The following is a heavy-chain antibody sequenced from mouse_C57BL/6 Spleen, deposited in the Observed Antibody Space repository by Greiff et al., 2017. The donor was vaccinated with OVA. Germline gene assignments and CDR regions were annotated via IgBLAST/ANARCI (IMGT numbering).Heavy chain of an antibody. V-gene: IGHV1-82*01. CDR1: GYAFSSSW. J-gene: IGHJ4*01. CDR2: IYPGDGDT. CDR3: ARNEDGYDEGAMDY. Sequence: VQLQQSGPELVKPGASVKISCKASGYAFSSSWMNWVKQRPGKGLEWIGRIYPGDGDTNYNGKFKGKATLTADNSSSTAYMQLSSLTSEDSAVYVCARNEDGYDEGAMDYWGQGTSVTVSS. D-gene: IGHD2-2*01.